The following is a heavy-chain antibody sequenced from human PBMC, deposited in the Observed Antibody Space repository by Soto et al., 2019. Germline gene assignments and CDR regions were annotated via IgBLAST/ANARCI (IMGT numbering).Heavy chain of an antibody. V-gene: IGHV4-61*01. D-gene: IGHD1-1*01. CDR2: IYYSGSA. CDR3: ARERTGDPTFFDY. J-gene: IGHJ4*02. Sequence: QVQLQESGPGLVKPSETLSLTCTVSGGSVSSSNYYWSWIRQPPGKGLEWLGYIYYSGSASYNPPLKSRITVSVDTSKNQFSLKLSSVTAADTAVYYCARERTGDPTFFDYWGQGTLVTVSS. CDR1: GGSVSSSNYY.